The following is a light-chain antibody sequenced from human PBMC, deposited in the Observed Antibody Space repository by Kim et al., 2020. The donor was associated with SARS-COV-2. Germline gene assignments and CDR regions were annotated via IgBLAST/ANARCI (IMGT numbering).Light chain of an antibody. CDR1: QGISNA. CDR2: GAS. Sequence: IQMTQSPSTLSASVGDRVTITCRASQGISNALAWYEQKPGNAPKLLIYGASNLESAVPSRFSGSGSGTEFTLTITSLQPDDVATYYCQQYSIYWTFGQGNKVDIK. J-gene: IGKJ1*01. V-gene: IGKV1-13*02. CDR3: QQYSIYWT.